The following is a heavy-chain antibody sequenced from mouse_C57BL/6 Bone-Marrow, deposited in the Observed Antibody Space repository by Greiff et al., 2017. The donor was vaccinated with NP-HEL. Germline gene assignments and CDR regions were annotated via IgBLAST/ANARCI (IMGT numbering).Heavy chain of an antibody. CDR3: ARYYDYDGYYYAMDY. D-gene: IGHD2-4*01. V-gene: IGHV7-3*01. J-gene: IGHJ4*01. CDR2: IRNKANGYTT. CDR1: GFTFTDYY. Sequence: VQLKESGGGLVKPGGSLSLSCAASGFTFTDYYMSWVRQPPGKALEWLGFIRNKANGYTTEYSASVKGRFTISRDNSQSILYLQMNALRAEDSATYYCARYYDYDGYYYAMDYWGQGTSVTVSS.